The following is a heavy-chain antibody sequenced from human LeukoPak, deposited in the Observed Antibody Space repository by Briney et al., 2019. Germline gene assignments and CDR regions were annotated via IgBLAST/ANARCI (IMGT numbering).Heavy chain of an antibody. V-gene: IGHV3-23*01. Sequence: PGGSLRLSCAASGFTFSNYAMSWVRQAPGKGLEWVSAISASGFSTYYADSVKGRFTISRDNAKNSLYLQMNSLRAEDTAVYYCARVADGSGSYYKGYYYMDVWGKGTTVTISS. CDR1: GFTFSNYA. D-gene: IGHD3-10*01. J-gene: IGHJ6*03. CDR2: ISASGFST. CDR3: ARVADGSGSYYKGYYYMDV.